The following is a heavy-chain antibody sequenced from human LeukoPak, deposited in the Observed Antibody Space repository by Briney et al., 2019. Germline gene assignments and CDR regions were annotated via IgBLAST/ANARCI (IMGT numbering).Heavy chain of an antibody. CDR2: IYYSGST. Sequence: PSETLSLTCTVSGGSISSSSYYWSWIRQPPGKGLEWIGYIYYSGSTNYNPSLKSRVTISVDTSKSQFSLKLSSVTAADTAVYYCARDAPPYCGGDCYSPNNDAFDIWGQGTMVTVSS. V-gene: IGHV4-61*01. D-gene: IGHD2-21*02. J-gene: IGHJ3*02. CDR3: ARDAPPYCGGDCYSPNNDAFDI. CDR1: GGSISSSSYY.